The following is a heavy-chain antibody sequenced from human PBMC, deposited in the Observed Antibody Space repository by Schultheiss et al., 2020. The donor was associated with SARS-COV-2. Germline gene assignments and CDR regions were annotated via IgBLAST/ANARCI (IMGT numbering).Heavy chain of an antibody. CDR3: ARVRSLPAAIGWFDP. J-gene: IGHJ5*02. V-gene: IGHV5-51*01. Sequence: GGSLRLSCKASGYSFTSYWIGWVRQMPGKGLEWMGIIYPGDSDTRYSPSFQGQVTISADKSISTAYLQWSSLKASDTAMYYCARVRSLPAAIGWFDPWGQGTLVTGSS. CDR2: IYPGDSDT. D-gene: IGHD2-2*01. CDR1: GYSFTSYW.